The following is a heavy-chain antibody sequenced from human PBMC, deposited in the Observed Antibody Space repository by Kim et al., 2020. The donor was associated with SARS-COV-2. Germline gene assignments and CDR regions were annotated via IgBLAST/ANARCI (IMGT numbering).Heavy chain of an antibody. D-gene: IGHD6-13*01. Sequence: KGRFTSSRDNAKNSLYLQMNSLRAEDTAVYYCASMAAAGTFYYYGMDVWGQGTTVTVSS. V-gene: IGHV3-11*06. J-gene: IGHJ6*02. CDR3: ASMAAAGTFYYYGMDV.